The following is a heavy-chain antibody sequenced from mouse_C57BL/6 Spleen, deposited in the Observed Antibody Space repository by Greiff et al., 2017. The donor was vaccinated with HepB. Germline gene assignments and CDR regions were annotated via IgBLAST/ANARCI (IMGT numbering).Heavy chain of an antibody. Sequence: EVKLMESGGGLVKPGGSLKLSCAASGFTFSSYAMSWVRQTPEKRLEWVATISDGGSYTYYPDNVKGRFTISRDNAKNNLYLQMSQLKSEDTAMYYCARDWGVDGYYSWFAYWGQGTLVTVSA. CDR2: ISDGGSYT. CDR3: ARDWGVDGYYSWFAY. CDR1: GFTFSSYA. J-gene: IGHJ3*01. D-gene: IGHD2-3*01. V-gene: IGHV5-4*01.